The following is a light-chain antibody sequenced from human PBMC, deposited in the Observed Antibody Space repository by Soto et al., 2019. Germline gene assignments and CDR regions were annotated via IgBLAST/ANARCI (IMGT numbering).Light chain of an antibody. CDR1: ESVTTW. CDR2: DAS. V-gene: IGKV1-5*01. Sequence: DIQMTQSPSTLSASVGDRVTITCRATESVTTWLAWYQQKPGKAPKLLISDASSLHSEVPSRFSGSGSGTEFTLTISSLQPDDFATYYCQQYDSFPWTSGQGTQVEIK. CDR3: QQYDSFPWT. J-gene: IGKJ1*01.